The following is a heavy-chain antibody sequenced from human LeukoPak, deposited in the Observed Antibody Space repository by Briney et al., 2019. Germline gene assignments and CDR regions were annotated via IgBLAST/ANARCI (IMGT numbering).Heavy chain of an antibody. D-gene: IGHD3-22*01. Sequence: PGGSLRLSCAASGFTFSSYAMSWVRQAPGKGLEWVAHIKQDGSEKYYVDSVKGRFTISRDNAKNSLYLQMNSLRAEDTAVYYCASGGWAYDSSGYVGYFDYWGQGTLVTVSS. CDR3: ASGGWAYDSSGYVGYFDY. J-gene: IGHJ4*02. CDR2: IKQDGSEK. V-gene: IGHV3-7*01. CDR1: GFTFSSYA.